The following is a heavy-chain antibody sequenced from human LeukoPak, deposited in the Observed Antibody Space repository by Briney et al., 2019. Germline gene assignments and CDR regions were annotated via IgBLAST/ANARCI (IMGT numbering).Heavy chain of an antibody. D-gene: IGHD5-12*01. Sequence: SVKVSCKASGGTFSSYAISWVRQAPGQGLEWMGRIIPILGIANYAQKFQGRVTITADKSTSTAYMELSSLRSEDTAVYYCARVKARGYSGHDPSFYYGMDVWGQGTTVTVSS. CDR2: IIPILGIA. CDR1: GGTFSSYA. CDR3: ARVKARGYSGHDPSFYYGMDV. J-gene: IGHJ6*02. V-gene: IGHV1-69*04.